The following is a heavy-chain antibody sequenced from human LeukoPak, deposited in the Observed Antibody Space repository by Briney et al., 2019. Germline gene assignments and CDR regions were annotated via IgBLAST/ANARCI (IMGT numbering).Heavy chain of an antibody. V-gene: IGHV1-69*01. Sequence: SVKVSCKXSGGTFSSYAISWVRQAPGQGLEWMGGIIPIFGTANYAQKFQGRVTITADESTSTAYMELSSLRSEDTAVYYCSRPSYGDLYYYYYMDVWGKGTTVTVSS. J-gene: IGHJ6*03. D-gene: IGHD5-18*01. CDR3: SRPSYGDLYYYYYMDV. CDR1: GGTFSSYA. CDR2: IIPIFGTA.